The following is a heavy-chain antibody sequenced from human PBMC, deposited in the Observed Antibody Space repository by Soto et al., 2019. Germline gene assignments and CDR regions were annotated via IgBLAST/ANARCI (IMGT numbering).Heavy chain of an antibody. CDR2: IYYSGST. CDR3: ARGGYSYGPFDY. CDR1: GGSISSYY. V-gene: IGHV4-59*01. J-gene: IGHJ4*02. D-gene: IGHD5-18*01. Sequence: PSETLSLTCTVSGGSISSYYWSWIRQPPGKGLEWIGYIYYSGSTNYNPSLKSRVTISVDTSKNQFSLKLSSVTAADTAVYYCARGGYSYGPFDYWGQGTLVTVSS.